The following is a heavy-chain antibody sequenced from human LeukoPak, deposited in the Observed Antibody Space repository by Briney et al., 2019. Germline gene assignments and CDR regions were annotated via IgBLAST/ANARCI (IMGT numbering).Heavy chain of an antibody. D-gene: IGHD1-26*01. Sequence: PGGSLRLSCAASGFTFSTYAMTWVRQAPGKGLEWVSSITGSGDGTSAADSVTGRFSISRDNSKSTLYLQMNSLRAEDTAVYYCARGGSYYPAWGQGTLVTVSS. CDR3: ARGGSYYPA. J-gene: IGHJ5*02. CDR1: GFTFSTYA. CDR2: ITGSGDGT. V-gene: IGHV3-23*01.